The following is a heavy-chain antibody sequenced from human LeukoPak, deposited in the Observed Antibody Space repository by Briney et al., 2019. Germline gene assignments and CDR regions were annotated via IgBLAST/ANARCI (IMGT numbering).Heavy chain of an antibody. D-gene: IGHD6-19*01. CDR3: ARERAVAGVDY. J-gene: IGHJ4*02. CDR2: IYSGGST. CDR1: GFTVSSNY. Sequence: GESLKISCAASGFTVSSNYMSWVRQAPGKGLEWVSVIYSGGSTYYADSVKGRFTISRDNSKNTLYLQMNSLRAEDTAVYYCARERAVAGVDYWGQGTLVTVSS. V-gene: IGHV3-66*02.